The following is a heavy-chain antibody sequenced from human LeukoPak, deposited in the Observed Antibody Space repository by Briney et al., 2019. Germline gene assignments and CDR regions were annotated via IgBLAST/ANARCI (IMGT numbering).Heavy chain of an antibody. Sequence: SVKVSCKASEGTFSSYAISWVRQAPGQGLEWMGGIIPIFGTANYAQKFQGRVTITADESTSTAYMELSGLRSEDTAVYYCAREFAVAVGGFDPWGQGTLVTVSS. J-gene: IGHJ5*02. D-gene: IGHD4-23*01. CDR2: IIPIFGTA. V-gene: IGHV1-69*13. CDR3: AREFAVAVGGFDP. CDR1: EGTFSSYA.